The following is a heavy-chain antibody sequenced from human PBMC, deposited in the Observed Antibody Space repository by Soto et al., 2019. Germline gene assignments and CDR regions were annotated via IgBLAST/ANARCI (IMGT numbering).Heavy chain of an antibody. CDR1: GFTFSPYA. CDR3: VKCHSSACSQTVCMDV. D-gene: IGHD2-8*01. CDR2: IDDSGVCT. V-gene: IGHV3-23*04. Sequence: EVQLVESGGGLVQPGGSLRLSCAASGFTFSPYAMNGVRQAPGKGLEWVSGIDDSGVCTYYADSVKCRRTISRVNSKEMLDLQLGSMRAEETVVYYCVKCHSSACSQTVCMDVWGQGTTVTVSS. J-gene: IGHJ6*02.